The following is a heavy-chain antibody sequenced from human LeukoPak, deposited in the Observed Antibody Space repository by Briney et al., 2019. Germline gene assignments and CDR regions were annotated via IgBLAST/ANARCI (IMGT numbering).Heavy chain of an antibody. CDR2: ISGSGGST. CDR3: AKDSGGSYNQGAFDI. Sequence: GGSLRLSCAASGFTFSSYGMSWVRQAPGKGLEWVSAISGSGGSTYYADSVKGRFTISRDNSKNTLYLQMNSLRAEDTAVYYCAKDSGGSYNQGAFDIWGQGTMGTVSS. J-gene: IGHJ3*02. V-gene: IGHV3-23*01. CDR1: GFTFSSYG. D-gene: IGHD2-15*01.